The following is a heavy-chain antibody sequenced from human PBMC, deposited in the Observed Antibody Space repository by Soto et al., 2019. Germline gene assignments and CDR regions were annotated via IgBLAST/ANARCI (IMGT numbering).Heavy chain of an antibody. CDR2: IIPIFGTA. V-gene: IGHV1-69*13. CDR3: ASQSRSVASHYYDSSGYLSPDAFDI. D-gene: IGHD3-22*01. Sequence: ASVKVSCKASGGTFSSYAISWVRQAPGQGLEWMGGIIPIFGTANYAQKFQGRVTITADESTSTAYMELSSLRSEDTAVYYCASQSRSVASHYYDSSGYLSPDAFDIWGQGTMVTVSS. CDR1: GGTFSSYA. J-gene: IGHJ3*02.